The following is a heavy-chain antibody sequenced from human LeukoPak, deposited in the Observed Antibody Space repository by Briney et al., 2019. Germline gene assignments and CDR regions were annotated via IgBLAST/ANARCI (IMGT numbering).Heavy chain of an antibody. V-gene: IGHV3-48*02. J-gene: IGHJ4*02. CDR1: GFTFSTYI. Sequence: PGGSLRLSCAASGFTFSTYIMNCVRQAPGKGLEWVSYISSSSDTIYYADSVKGRFTISRDNAKNSLYLQMNSLRDEDTAVYYCARESDYGGNMDYWGQGTLVTVSS. CDR3: ARESDYGGNMDY. CDR2: ISSSSDTI. D-gene: IGHD4-23*01.